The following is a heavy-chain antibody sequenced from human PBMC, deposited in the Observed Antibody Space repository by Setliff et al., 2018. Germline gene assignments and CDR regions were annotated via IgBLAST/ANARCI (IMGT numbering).Heavy chain of an antibody. CDR3: ARDLVWFGELLDLPGYYYGMDV. J-gene: IGHJ6*02. CDR2: INAGNGNT. D-gene: IGHD3-10*01. Sequence: ASVKVSCKASGYTFTSYAMHWVRQAPGQRLEWMGWINAGNGNTKYSQKFQGRVTITRDTSASTAYMELSSLRSEDTAVYYCARDLVWFGELLDLPGYYYGMDVWGQGTTVTVSS. CDR1: GYTFTSYA. V-gene: IGHV1-3*01.